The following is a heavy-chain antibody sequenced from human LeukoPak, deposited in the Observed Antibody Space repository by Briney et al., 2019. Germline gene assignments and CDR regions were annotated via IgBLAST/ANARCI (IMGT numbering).Heavy chain of an antibody. Sequence: SETLSLTCAVYGGSFSDYYWTWIRQPPGKGLEWIGEIYHSGSTYYNPSLKSRVTISVDTSKNQFSLKLRSVTAADTAVYYCARAYDPSGYNDYSFDYWGQGTLVTVSS. CDR1: GGSFSDYY. J-gene: IGHJ4*02. D-gene: IGHD3-22*01. CDR3: ARAYDPSGYNDYSFDY. V-gene: IGHV4-34*01. CDR2: IYHSGST.